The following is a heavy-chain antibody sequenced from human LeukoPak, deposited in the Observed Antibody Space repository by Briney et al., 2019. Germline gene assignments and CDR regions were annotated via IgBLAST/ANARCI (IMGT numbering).Heavy chain of an antibody. V-gene: IGHV4-39*01. Sequence: SETLSLTCTVSGGSLSSSTYHGGWIRQPPGEGLEWIGSIYYSGSTYYNPSLKSRVTISVDTSKNQFSPKLSSVTAPDTAVYYCATVSMVRGVESDYWGQGTLVTVSS. D-gene: IGHD3-10*01. J-gene: IGHJ4*02. CDR1: GGSLSSSTYH. CDR2: IYYSGST. CDR3: ATVSMVRGVESDY.